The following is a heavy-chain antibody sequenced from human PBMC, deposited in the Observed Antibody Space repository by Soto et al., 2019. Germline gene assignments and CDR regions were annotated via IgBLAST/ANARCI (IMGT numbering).Heavy chain of an antibody. CDR2: ISWNSGSI. V-gene: IGHV3-9*01. D-gene: IGHD4-4*01. CDR1: GVTFDDYA. CDR3: AKDMGGLHHTIYCYYGMDV. Sequence: PGGSLRICCAASGVTFDDYAMDWVRQNPGKGLEWVSGISWNSGSIGYADSVKGRFTISRDNAKNSLYLQMNSLRAEDTALYYCAKDMGGLHHTIYCYYGMDVWCQGTTVTVSS. J-gene: IGHJ6*02.